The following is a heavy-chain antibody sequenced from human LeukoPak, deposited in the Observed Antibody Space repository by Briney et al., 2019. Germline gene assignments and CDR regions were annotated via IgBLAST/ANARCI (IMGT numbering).Heavy chain of an antibody. CDR3: ARLTSAYYFDY. V-gene: IGHV5-51*01. Sequence: GESLKISCQGSGNSFTSYWIGWVRQMPGKGLEWMGIIYPDDSDTRYSPSFQGQVTISADKSISTAYLQWSSLKASDTAMYCCARLTSAYYFDYWGQGTLVTVSS. J-gene: IGHJ4*02. CDR1: GNSFTSYW. CDR2: IYPDDSDT. D-gene: IGHD4-17*01.